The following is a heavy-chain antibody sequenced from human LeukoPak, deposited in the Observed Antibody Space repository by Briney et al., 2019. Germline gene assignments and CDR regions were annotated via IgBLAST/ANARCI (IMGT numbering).Heavy chain of an antibody. CDR3: ARDRNCSSTSCYYYYYYGMDV. CDR2: IKQDGSEK. V-gene: IGHV3-7*01. CDR1: GFTFSTYA. D-gene: IGHD2-2*01. J-gene: IGHJ6*02. Sequence: GGSLRLSCAASGFTFSTYAVNWVRQAPGKGLEWVANIKQDGSEKYYVDSVKGRFTISRDNAKNSLYLQMNSLRAEDTAVYYCARDRNCSSTSCYYYYYYGMDVWGQGTTVTVSS.